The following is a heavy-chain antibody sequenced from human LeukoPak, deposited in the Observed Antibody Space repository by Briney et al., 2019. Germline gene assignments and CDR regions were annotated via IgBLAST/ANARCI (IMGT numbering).Heavy chain of an antibody. CDR2: ISTSSRYI. D-gene: IGHD2-2*01. V-gene: IGHV3-21*01. Sequence: GGSLRLSCAASGFTFSSFDMTWVRQAPGKGLEWVSSISTSSRYIYYRDSVKGRFTISRDDAKNSLYLQMNSLRVEDTAVYYCARADCSGSTCYLRRSWFDPWGQGTLVTVSS. J-gene: IGHJ5*02. CDR1: GFTFSSFD. CDR3: ARADCSGSTCYLRRSWFDP.